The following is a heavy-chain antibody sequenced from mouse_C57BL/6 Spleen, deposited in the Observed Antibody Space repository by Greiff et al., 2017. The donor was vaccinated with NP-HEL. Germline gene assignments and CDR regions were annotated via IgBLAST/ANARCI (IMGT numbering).Heavy chain of an antibody. CDR1: GFTFSSYA. D-gene: IGHD2-2*01. Sequence: EVQGVESGGGLVKPGGSLKLSCAASGFTFSSYAMSWVRQTPEKRLEWVATISDGGSYTYYPDNVKGRFTISRDNAKNNLYLQMSHLKSEDTAMYYCARGGMVTHYYAMDYWGQGTSVTVSS. CDR2: ISDGGSYT. V-gene: IGHV5-4*01. J-gene: IGHJ4*01. CDR3: ARGGMVTHYYAMDY.